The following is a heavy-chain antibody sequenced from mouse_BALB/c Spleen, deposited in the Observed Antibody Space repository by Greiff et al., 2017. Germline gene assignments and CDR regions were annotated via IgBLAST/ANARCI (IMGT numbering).Heavy chain of an antibody. J-gene: IGHJ3*01. CDR1: GFTFSSYA. CDR3: ARDRQFAY. CDR2: ISSGGSYT. V-gene: IGHV5-9-4*01. Sequence: EVQVVESGGGLVKPGGSLKLSCAASGFTFSSYAMSWVRQSPEKRLEWVAEISSGGSYTYYPDSVKGRFTISRDNAKNNLYLQMSSLKSEDTAMYYCARDRQFAYWGQGTLVTVSA.